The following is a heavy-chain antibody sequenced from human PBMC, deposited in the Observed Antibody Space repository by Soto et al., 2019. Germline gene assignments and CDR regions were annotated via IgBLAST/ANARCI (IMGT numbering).Heavy chain of an antibody. J-gene: IGHJ6*02. CDR1: GGSISSGDYY. CDR3: ARDNILGILYGGMDV. V-gene: IGHV4-30-4*01. Sequence: KTSETLSLTCTVSGGSISSGDYYWSWIRQPPGKGLEWIGYIYYSGSTYYNPSLKSRVTISVDTSKNQFSLKLSSVTAADTAVYYCARDNILGILYGGMDVWGQGTTVTVPS. D-gene: IGHD3-3*01. CDR2: IYYSGST.